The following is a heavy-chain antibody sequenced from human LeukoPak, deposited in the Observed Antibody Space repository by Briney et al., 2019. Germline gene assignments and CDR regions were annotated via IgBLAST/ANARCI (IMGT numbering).Heavy chain of an antibody. CDR3: AREGDILTGYDY. J-gene: IGHJ4*02. Sequence: PGGSLRLPCAASGFTFSSYAMHWVRQAPGKGLEWVAVISYDGSNKYYADSVKGRFTISRDNSKNTLYLQMNSLRAEDTAVYYRAREGDILTGYDYWGQGTLVTVSS. CDR2: ISYDGSNK. CDR1: GFTFSSYA. D-gene: IGHD3-9*01. V-gene: IGHV3-30*04.